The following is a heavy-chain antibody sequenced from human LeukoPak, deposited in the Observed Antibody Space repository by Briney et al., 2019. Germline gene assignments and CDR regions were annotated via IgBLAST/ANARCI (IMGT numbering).Heavy chain of an antibody. CDR2: ISSSSSYI. D-gene: IGHD6-19*01. J-gene: IGHJ4*02. CDR3: ARDSKQWLAPFDY. V-gene: IGHV3-21*01. CDR1: GFTFSSYS. Sequence: PGGSLRLSCAASGFTFSSYSMNWVRQAPEKGLEWVSSISSSSSYIYYADSVKGRFTISRDNAKNSLYLQMNSLRAEDTAVYYCARDSKQWLAPFDYWGQGTLVTVSS.